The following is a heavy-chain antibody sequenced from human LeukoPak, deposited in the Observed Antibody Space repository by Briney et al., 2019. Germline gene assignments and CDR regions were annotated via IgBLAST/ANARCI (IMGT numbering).Heavy chain of an antibody. Sequence: PSQTLSLTCPVAGGSISSYYWSWIRQPAGKVLEWIGRTYTSGSTNYNTSLKTRVTMSGATSTNQLSRKLTSLTAATTPVYYCARDPNYGDYLADWYFDLWGRGTLVTVSS. CDR2: TYTSGST. CDR1: GGSISSYY. D-gene: IGHD4-17*01. V-gene: IGHV4-4*07. J-gene: IGHJ2*01. CDR3: ARDPNYGDYLADWYFDL.